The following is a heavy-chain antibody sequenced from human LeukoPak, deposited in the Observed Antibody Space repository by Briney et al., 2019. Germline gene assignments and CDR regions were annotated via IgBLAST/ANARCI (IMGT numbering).Heavy chain of an antibody. V-gene: IGHV1-18*01. D-gene: IGHD3-9*01. CDR2: ISAYNGNT. Sequence: GASVKVSCKASGYTFTSYGISWVRQAPGQGLEWMGWISAYNGNTNYAQKLQGRVTMTTDTSTSTAYMELRSLRSDDTAVYYCARGGYDILTGYPVDYWGQGTLVTVSS. J-gene: IGHJ4*02. CDR1: GYTFTSYG. CDR3: ARGGYDILTGYPVDY.